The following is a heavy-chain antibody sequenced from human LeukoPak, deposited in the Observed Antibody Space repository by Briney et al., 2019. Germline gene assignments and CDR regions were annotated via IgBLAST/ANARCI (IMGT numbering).Heavy chain of an antibody. CDR2: ISGSGSII. Sequence: GSLRLSFAASGFTFSNYEMNWVRQAPGKGLEWLSYISGSGSIIYYADSVKGRFTISRDNAKNSLFLQMNYLRAGDTAVYYCAREEMAQVGSTFDIWGQGTMVTVSS. D-gene: IGHD5-24*01. CDR1: GFTFSNYE. J-gene: IGHJ3*02. V-gene: IGHV3-48*03. CDR3: AREEMAQVGSTFDI.